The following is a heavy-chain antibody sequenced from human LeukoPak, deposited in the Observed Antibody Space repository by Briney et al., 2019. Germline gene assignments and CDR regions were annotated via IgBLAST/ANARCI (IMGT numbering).Heavy chain of an antibody. V-gene: IGHV3-48*03. CDR2: ISSSGSTI. J-gene: IGHJ4*02. D-gene: IGHD4-17*01. CDR1: GFTFSSYE. Sequence: GGSLRLSCAASGFTFSSYEMNWVRQAPGKGLEWVSYISSSGSTIYYADSVKGRFTISRDNAKNSLYLQMNSLRAEDTAVYYCARVSLYGDFDYWGQGTLVTVSS. CDR3: ARVSLYGDFDY.